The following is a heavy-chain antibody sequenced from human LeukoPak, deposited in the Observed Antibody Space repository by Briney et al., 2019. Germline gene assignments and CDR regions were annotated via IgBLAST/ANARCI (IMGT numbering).Heavy chain of an antibody. D-gene: IGHD2/OR15-2a*01. CDR3: ATGVTFWGGGFDY. CDR2: IRGDGGET. V-gene: IGHV3-23*01. Sequence: GGSLRLSCVVSGFTINGYAMSWVRQAPGKGLEWVSTIRGDGGETNYADSVKGRLTVSRDNSKNTLYLQMNSPKIDDTAVYYCATGVTFWGGGFDYWGQGTLVTVSS. CDR1: GFTINGYA. J-gene: IGHJ4*02.